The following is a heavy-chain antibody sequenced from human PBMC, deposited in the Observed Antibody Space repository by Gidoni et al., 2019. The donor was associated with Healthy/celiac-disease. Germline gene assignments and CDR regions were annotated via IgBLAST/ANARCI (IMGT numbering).Heavy chain of an antibody. J-gene: IGHJ3*02. Sequence: GRFTISRDNSKNTLYLQMNSLRAEDTAVYYCAKDLTGYSSSWGDIWGQGTMVTVSS. CDR3: AKDLTGYSSSWGDI. D-gene: IGHD6-13*01. V-gene: IGHV3-23*01.